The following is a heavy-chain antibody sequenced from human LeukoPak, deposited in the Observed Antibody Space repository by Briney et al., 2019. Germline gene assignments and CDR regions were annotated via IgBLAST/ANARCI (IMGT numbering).Heavy chain of an antibody. CDR2: ISYDGSNK. V-gene: IGHV3-30*04. J-gene: IGHJ4*02. Sequence: GGSLRLSCAASGFTFSSYAMHWVRQAPGKGLEWVAVISYDGSNKYYADSVKGRFTISRDNSKNTLYLQMNSLRAEDTAVYYCAKRSSGGYYADFDYWGQGTLVTVSS. D-gene: IGHD1-26*01. CDR1: GFTFSSYA. CDR3: AKRSSGGYYADFDY.